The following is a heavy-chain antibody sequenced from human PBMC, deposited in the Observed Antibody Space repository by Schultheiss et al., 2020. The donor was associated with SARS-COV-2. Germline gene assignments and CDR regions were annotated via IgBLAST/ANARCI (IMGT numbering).Heavy chain of an antibody. J-gene: IGHJ6*02. D-gene: IGHD6-6*01. Sequence: ASVKVSCKASGYTFTGYYMHWVRQAPGQGLEWMGWISAYNGNTNYAQKLQGRVTMTTDTSTSTAYMELRSLRSDDTAVYYCARGSSIAALYYYYGMDVWGQGTTVKVSS. CDR3: ARGSSIAALYYYYGMDV. CDR2: ISAYNGNT. CDR1: GYTFTGYY. V-gene: IGHV1-18*04.